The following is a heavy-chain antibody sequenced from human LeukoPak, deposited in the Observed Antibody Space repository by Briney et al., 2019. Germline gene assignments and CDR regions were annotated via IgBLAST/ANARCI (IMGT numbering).Heavy chain of an antibody. CDR1: GYSSSSGYY. D-gene: IGHD3-22*01. CDR3: ARQGLYYYDSSGPDAFDI. CDR2: IYHSGST. Sequence: PSETLSLTCAVSGYSSSSGYYWGWIRQPPGKGLEWIGSIYHSGSTYYNPSLKSRVTISVDTSKNQFPLKLSSVTAADTAVYYCARQGLYYYDSSGPDAFDIWGQGTMVTVSS. V-gene: IGHV4-38-2*01. J-gene: IGHJ3*02.